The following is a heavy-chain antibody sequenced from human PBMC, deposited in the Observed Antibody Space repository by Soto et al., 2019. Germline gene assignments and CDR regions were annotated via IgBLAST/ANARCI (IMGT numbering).Heavy chain of an antibody. J-gene: IGHJ6*02. V-gene: IGHV3-21*01. D-gene: IGHD2-15*01. Sequence: GGSLRLSCAASGFTFSSYSMNRVRQAPGKGLEWVSSISSSSSYIYYADSVKGRFTISRDNAKNSLYLQMNSLRAEDTAVYYCARDQNGISYYYFYGMDVWGQGTTVTVSS. CDR3: ARDQNGISYYYFYGMDV. CDR1: GFTFSSYS. CDR2: ISSSSSYI.